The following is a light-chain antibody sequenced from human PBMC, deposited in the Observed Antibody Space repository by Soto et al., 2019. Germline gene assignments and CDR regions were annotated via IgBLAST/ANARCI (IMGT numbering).Light chain of an antibody. CDR3: QQYDNLPLT. V-gene: IGKV1-33*01. Sequence: DIHRTQSPSSLSASVGDRVTITCQASQDINNYLNWYQQKSGKAPKLLIYDASDLETGVPSRFSGSGSGTDFTFTISSLQPEDIATYYCQQYDNLPLTFGGGTKVDIK. CDR1: QDINNY. J-gene: IGKJ4*01. CDR2: DAS.